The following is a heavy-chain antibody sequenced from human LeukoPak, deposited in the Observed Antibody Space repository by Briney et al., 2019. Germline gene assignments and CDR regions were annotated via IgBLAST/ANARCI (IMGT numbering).Heavy chain of an antibody. CDR2: VYHSGSI. Sequence: SETLSLTCTVSGDSLVSGHYWGWIRQPPGQGLEWVGSVYHSGSIYYNPSLKSRVIISVDTSKNQFSLKLSSVTAADTAVYYCARVFGGPVSRRFDPWGQGTLVTVSS. J-gene: IGHJ5*02. D-gene: IGHD4-23*01. CDR1: GDSLVSGHY. CDR3: ARVFGGPVSRRFDP. V-gene: IGHV4-38-2*02.